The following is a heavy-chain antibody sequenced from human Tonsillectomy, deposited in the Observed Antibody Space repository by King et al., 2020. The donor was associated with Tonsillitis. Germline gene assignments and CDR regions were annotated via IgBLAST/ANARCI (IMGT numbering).Heavy chain of an antibody. CDR1: DGSFSDYY. D-gene: IGHD1-1*01. J-gene: IGHJ4*02. V-gene: IGHV4-34*01. CDR3: SRGPVDNAFDY. CDR2: INHSGST. Sequence: VQLQQWGAGLLKPSETLSLTCAVYDGSFSDYYWSWIRQPPGKGLEWIGEINHSGSTNYKSSLEGRVTISVDTSKNQFSLRLSSVTAADTAVYYCSRGPVDNAFDYWGQGALVTVSS.